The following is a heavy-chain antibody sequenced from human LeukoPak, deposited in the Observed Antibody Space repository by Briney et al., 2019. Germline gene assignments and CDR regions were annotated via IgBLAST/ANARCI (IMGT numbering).Heavy chain of an antibody. CDR1: GGSITNNY. CDR2: IYYSGTT. V-gene: IGHV4-59*12. D-gene: IGHD3-22*01. J-gene: IGHJ4*02. Sequence: SETLSLTCTVSGGSITNNYWSWIRQTPGKGLEWIGYIYYSGTTTYNPSLKSRVTISIDTSKNQFSLQLTSVTAADTAVYYCARDHYYDSTGCHYGVHYWGQGTLVTVSS. CDR3: ARDHYYDSTGCHYGVHY.